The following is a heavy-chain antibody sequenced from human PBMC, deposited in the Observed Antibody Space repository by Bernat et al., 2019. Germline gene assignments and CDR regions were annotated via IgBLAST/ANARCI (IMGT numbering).Heavy chain of an antibody. CDR2: ISSSSSYI. CDR1: GFTFSSYS. V-gene: IGHV3-21*01. D-gene: IGHD3-16*01. CDR3: ARDVYVWGRSTHTEGFDY. Sequence: EVQLVESGGGLVKPGGSLRLSCAASGFTFSSYSMNWVRQAPGKGLEWVSSISSSSSYIYYADSVKGRFTISRDNAKNSLYLQMNSLRAEDTAVYYCARDVYVWGRSTHTEGFDYWGQGTLVTVSS. J-gene: IGHJ4*02.